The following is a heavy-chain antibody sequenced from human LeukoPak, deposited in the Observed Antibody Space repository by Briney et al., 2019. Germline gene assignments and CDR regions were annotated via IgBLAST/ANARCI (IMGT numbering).Heavy chain of an antibody. V-gene: IGHV1-2*02. CDR3: ARGSSSGCYSCDY. J-gene: IGHJ4*02. CDR2: INPNSGGT. D-gene: IGHD6-19*01. Sequence: GASVKVSCKASGYTFTGYYMHWVGQAPGQGLEWMGWINPNSGGTNYAQKFQGRVTMTRDTSISTAYMELSRLRSDDTAVYYCARGSSSGCYSCDYWGQGTLVTVSS. CDR1: GYTFTGYY.